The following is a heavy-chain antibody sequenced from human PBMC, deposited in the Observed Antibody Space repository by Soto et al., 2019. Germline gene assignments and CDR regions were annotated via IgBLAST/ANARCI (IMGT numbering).Heavy chain of an antibody. V-gene: IGHV4-4*07. CDR2: IQHTGNT. CDR3: AKDVSLRRWVDP. Sequence: QVQLQESGPGLVKPSETLSLTCAVSGASIRSYHWSFLRQPAGKGLEWIGRIQHTGNTNYNPSLTSRVTMSADTSKNQISLKMTSATAADTAVYFCAKDVSLRRWVDPWGQGGRVSVSS. J-gene: IGHJ5*02. CDR1: GASIRSYH. D-gene: IGHD3-16*01.